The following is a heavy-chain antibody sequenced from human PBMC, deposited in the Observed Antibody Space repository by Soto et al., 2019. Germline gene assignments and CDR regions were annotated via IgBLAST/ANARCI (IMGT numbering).Heavy chain of an antibody. J-gene: IGHJ4*02. V-gene: IGHV1-18*01. CDR2: INTYKGNT. CDR1: GYTFTDYG. Sequence: QVQVVQSGAEVKKPGAPVEVSCKASGYTFTDYGVSWVRKAPGQGLEWMGWINTYKGNTNYAQKFQGRVTMTTDTSTSTAYMELRSLRSDDTAIYYCAKVQEKWSKFFDYWGQGTLVTVSS. D-gene: IGHD2-15*01. CDR3: AKVQEKWSKFFDY.